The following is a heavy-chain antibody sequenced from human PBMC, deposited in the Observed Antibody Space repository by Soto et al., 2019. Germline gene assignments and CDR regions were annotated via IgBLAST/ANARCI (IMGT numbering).Heavy chain of an antibody. CDR3: ARDPLWGTAMVLWYFEL. J-gene: IGHJ2*01. CDR1: GFTFSSYA. Sequence: PGGSLRLSCAASGFTFSSYAMHWVRQAPGKGLEWVAVISYDGSNKYYADSVKGRFTISRDNSKNTLYLQMNSLRAEDTAVYYCARDPLWGTAMVLWYFELWGRGTLVTVSS. V-gene: IGHV3-30-3*01. CDR2: ISYDGSNK. D-gene: IGHD5-18*01.